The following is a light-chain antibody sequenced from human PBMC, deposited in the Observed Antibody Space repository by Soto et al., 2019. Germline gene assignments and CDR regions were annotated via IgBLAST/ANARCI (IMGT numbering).Light chain of an antibody. Sequence: QSVLTQPPSASGTPGQRVTISCSGSSSNIGTNSVNWYQQLQGTAPKVLIYRNNHRPSGVPDRFSGSKSGTSASLAISGLRSEDEADYYCASWDDRLSGHWVFGGGTKLTVL. J-gene: IGLJ3*02. CDR3: ASWDDRLSGHWV. CDR1: SSNIGTNS. V-gene: IGLV1-47*01. CDR2: RNN.